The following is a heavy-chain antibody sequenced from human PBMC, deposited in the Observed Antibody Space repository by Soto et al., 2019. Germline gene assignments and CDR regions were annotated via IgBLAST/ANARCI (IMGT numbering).Heavy chain of an antibody. V-gene: IGHV4-4*02. Sequence: LRETLSLTCAVSGGSISSGXWWSWVRQPPGKGLEFIGEIHHSGNTNYKPSLKSRVTISADKSQNHLSLMLASVTAADTAVYYCTGMPCAYYAMDVWGRGTTVTVS. CDR1: GGSISSGXW. CDR2: IHHSGNT. CDR3: TGMPCAYYAMDV. J-gene: IGHJ6*02. D-gene: IGHD2-2*01.